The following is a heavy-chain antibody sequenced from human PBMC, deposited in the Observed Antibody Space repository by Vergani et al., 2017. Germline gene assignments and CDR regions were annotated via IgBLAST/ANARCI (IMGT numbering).Heavy chain of an antibody. CDR2: IRYDGRNK. CDR1: GFTFSSYG. V-gene: IGHV3-30*02. CDR3: AKELLWSPDY. J-gene: IGHJ4*02. D-gene: IGHD2-15*01. Sequence: QVQVVESGGGVVPPGGSLSLSCAASGFTFSSYGMHWVRQAPGKGLEWVAFIRYDGRNKYYADSVRGRFTISRDNSKNTLYLQMNSLRAEDTALYYCAKELLWSPDYWGQGTLVTVSS.